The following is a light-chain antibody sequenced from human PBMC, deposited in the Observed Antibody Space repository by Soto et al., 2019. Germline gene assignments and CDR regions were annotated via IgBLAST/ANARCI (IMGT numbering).Light chain of an antibody. CDR1: SSDVGSDNR. Sequence: QSVLTQPPSVSGSPGQSVTISCTGTSSDVGSDNRVSWYQQPPGTAPKLMIYEVSNRPSGVPDRFSGSKSGNTASLTISGLQAEDEADYYCSSYTISSTYVFGTGTKVTVL. CDR2: EVS. V-gene: IGLV2-18*02. CDR3: SSYTISSTYV. J-gene: IGLJ1*01.